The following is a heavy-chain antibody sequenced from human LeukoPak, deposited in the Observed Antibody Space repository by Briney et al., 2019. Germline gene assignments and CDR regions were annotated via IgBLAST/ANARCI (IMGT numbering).Heavy chain of an antibody. V-gene: IGHV4-39*07. CDR2: IYYSGST. D-gene: IGHD3-22*01. J-gene: IGHJ4*02. CDR3: ARWYYTGSGYYYDF. Sequence: SETLSLTCNVSGGSISSSSYYWGWIRQPPGKGLEWIGTIYYSGSTYYNSSLKSRVAISLDKSKNQFSLKLSSVTAADTAFYYCARWYYTGSGYYYDFWGQGTLVTVSS. CDR1: GGSISSSSYY.